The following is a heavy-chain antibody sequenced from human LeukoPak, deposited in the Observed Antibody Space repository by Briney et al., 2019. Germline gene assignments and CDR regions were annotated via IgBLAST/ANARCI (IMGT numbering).Heavy chain of an antibody. CDR2: IYYSGST. CDR1: GGSISSSSYY. J-gene: IGHJ4*02. V-gene: IGHV4-39*07. CDR3: ARDRDSNKWYFF. D-gene: IGHD6-13*01. Sequence: SETLSLTCTVSGGSISSSSYYWGWIRQPPGKGLEWIGSIYYSGSTYYNPSLKSRVTISVDTSKNQLSLKLTSVTAADTAMYYCARDRDSNKWYFFWGQGTLVTVSS.